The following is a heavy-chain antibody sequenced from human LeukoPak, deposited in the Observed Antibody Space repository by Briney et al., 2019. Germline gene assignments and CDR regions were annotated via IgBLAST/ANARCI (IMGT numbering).Heavy chain of an antibody. D-gene: IGHD1-20*01. V-gene: IGHV4-39*07. J-gene: IGHJ4*02. CDR2: FHYSGST. CDR1: GGSISSSSYY. Sequence: PSETLSLTCSVSGGSISSSSYYWGWIRQPPGMGLEWIGTFHYSGSTYYNPSLKRRVTISVNMSKNQFSLKLISVTAADTAVYYCARLYRKTYKWNDQPDYWGQGTLVTVSS. CDR3: ARLYRKTYKWNDQPDY.